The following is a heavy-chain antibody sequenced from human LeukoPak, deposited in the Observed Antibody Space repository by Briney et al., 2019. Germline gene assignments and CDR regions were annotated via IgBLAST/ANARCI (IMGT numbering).Heavy chain of an antibody. CDR1: GGSISSSSYY. CDR2: IYYSGST. CDR3: ARGIYSSGWYYFDY. D-gene: IGHD6-19*01. J-gene: IGHJ4*02. V-gene: IGHV4-39*01. Sequence: SETMSLTCTVSGGSISSSSYYWGWIRQPPGKGLEWIGSIYYSGSTYYNLSLKSRVTISVDTSKNQFSLKLSSVTAADTAVYYCARGIYSSGWYYFDYWGQGTLVTVSS.